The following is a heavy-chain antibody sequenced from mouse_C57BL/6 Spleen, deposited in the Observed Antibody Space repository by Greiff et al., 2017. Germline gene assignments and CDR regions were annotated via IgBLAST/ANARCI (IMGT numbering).Heavy chain of an antibody. CDR2: IDPSDSST. V-gene: IGHV1-69*01. D-gene: IGHD4-1*01. J-gene: IGHJ2*01. Sequence: QVQLQQSGAELVMPGASVKLSCKASGYTFTSYWMHWVKQRPGQGLEWIGEIDPSDSSTNYNQKFKGKSTLTVDKSSSTAYMQLSSLTSEDSAVYYCARLGRSYYFDYWGQGTTLTVSS. CDR1: GYTFTSYW. CDR3: ARLGRSYYFDY.